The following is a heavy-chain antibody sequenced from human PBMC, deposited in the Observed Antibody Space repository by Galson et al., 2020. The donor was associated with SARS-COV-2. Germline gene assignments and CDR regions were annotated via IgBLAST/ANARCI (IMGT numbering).Heavy chain of an antibody. Sequence: GESLKISCAASGFTFSSYGMHWVRQAPGKGLEWVAVIWYDGSNKYYADSVKGRFTISRDNSKNTLYLQMNSLRAEDTAVYYCARDGLGLLWFGEYQSYGMDVWGQGTTVTVSS. V-gene: IGHV3-33*01. J-gene: IGHJ6*02. CDR2: IWYDGSNK. CDR1: GFTFSSYG. D-gene: IGHD3-10*01. CDR3: ARDGLGLLWFGEYQSYGMDV.